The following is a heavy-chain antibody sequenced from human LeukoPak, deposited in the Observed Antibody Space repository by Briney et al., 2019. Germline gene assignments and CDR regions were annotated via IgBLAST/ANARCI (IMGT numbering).Heavy chain of an antibody. D-gene: IGHD6-6*01. Sequence: SETLSLTCTVSGGSISYYYWNWIRQPPGKGLEWIGYIYYSGNTNYNPSLKSRVTISVDTSKNQFSLKLSSVTAADTAVYYCALVSSSYLSFDYWGQGTLVTVSS. J-gene: IGHJ4*02. CDR2: IYYSGNT. CDR3: ALVSSSYLSFDY. V-gene: IGHV4-59*12. CDR1: GGSISYYY.